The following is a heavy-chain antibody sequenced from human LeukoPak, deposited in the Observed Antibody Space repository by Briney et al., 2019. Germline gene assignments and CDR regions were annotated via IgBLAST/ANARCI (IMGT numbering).Heavy chain of an antibody. Sequence: GGSLRLSCAASGFTFSSYSMNWVRQAPGKGLEWVSPISSSSSYIYYADSAKGRFTISRDNAKNSLYLQMNSLRAEDTAVYYCARVGTVVVPAASYYYYGMDVWGKGTTVTVSS. CDR3: ARVGTVVVPAASYYYYGMDV. J-gene: IGHJ6*04. V-gene: IGHV3-21*01. D-gene: IGHD2-2*01. CDR2: ISSSSSYI. CDR1: GFTFSSYS.